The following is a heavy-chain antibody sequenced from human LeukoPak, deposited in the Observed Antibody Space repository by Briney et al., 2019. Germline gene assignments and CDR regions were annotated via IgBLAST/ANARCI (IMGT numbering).Heavy chain of an antibody. J-gene: IGHJ4*02. D-gene: IGHD1/OR15-1a*01. Sequence: SETLSLTCSVSVGSIRDNYWSWIRQPPGKGLEWNGYIYNSGTTSYNPSLKGQVTISVDTSKNQFSLKLYSVTAADTAVYYCARGNKYAGVFDYWGQGTLVTVSS. CDR1: VGSIRDNY. CDR3: ARGNKYAGVFDY. CDR2: IYNSGTT. V-gene: IGHV4-59*01.